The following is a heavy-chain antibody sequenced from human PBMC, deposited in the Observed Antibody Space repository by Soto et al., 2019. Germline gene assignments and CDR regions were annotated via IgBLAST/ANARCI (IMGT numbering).Heavy chain of an antibody. CDR2: IYHSGST. V-gene: IGHV4-4*02. CDR3: ARGSMVRGVIIYFDY. D-gene: IGHD3-10*01. Sequence: SETLSLTCAVSGGSISSSNWWSWVRQPPGKGLEWIGEIYHSGSTNYNPSLKSRVTISVDKSKNQFSLKLSSVTAADTAVFYCARGSMVRGVIIYFDYWGQGTLVTVSS. CDR1: GGSISSSNW. J-gene: IGHJ4*02.